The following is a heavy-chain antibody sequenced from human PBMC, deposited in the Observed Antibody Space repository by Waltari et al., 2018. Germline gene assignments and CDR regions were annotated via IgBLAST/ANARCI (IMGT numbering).Heavy chain of an antibody. V-gene: IGHV3-7*01. J-gene: IGHJ4*02. CDR1: GMTFSNYW. CDR3: VTGLTTVTAKDYFDH. Sequence: EVQLVESGGGSVQPGGSLRLSCAASGMTFSNYWMNWVRQAQGKGQEWGANRKQDGSEKNYVDSWEGLFSISRDNAQNSLYLQMNSLRAEDTAIYYCVTGLTTVTAKDYFDHWGQGALVTVSS. D-gene: IGHD4-17*01. CDR2: RKQDGSEK.